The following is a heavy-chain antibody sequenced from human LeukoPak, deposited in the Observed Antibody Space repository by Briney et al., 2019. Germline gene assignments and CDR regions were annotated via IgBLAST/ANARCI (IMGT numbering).Heavy chain of an antibody. D-gene: IGHD3-3*01. CDR1: GGSFSGYY. CDR2: INHSGST. CDR3: ARGPPHYDFWSGYLWGSNWFDP. V-gene: IGHV4-34*01. J-gene: IGHJ5*02. Sequence: SETLSLTCAVYGGSFSGYYWSWIRQPPGKGLEWIGEINHSGSTNYNPSLKSRVTISVDTSKNQFSLKLSSVTAADTAVYYCARGPPHYDFWSGYLWGSNWFDPWGQGTLVTVSS.